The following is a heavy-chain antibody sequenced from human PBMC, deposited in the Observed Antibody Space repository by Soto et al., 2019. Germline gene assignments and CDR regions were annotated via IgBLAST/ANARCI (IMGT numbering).Heavy chain of an antibody. Sequence: GGYLRLSCSASGFTFSVYTMNWVRQAPGKGLEWVSGIYGNGGGTFYVDSVKGWFTISRDNFKNTLYLQMNSLRAEDTAVYYCAKDMQPDSRWEIDYWGQGTLVTVSS. CDR1: GFTFSVYT. CDR2: IYGNGGGT. D-gene: IGHD1-26*01. V-gene: IGHV3-23*01. CDR3: AKDMQPDSRWEIDY. J-gene: IGHJ4*02.